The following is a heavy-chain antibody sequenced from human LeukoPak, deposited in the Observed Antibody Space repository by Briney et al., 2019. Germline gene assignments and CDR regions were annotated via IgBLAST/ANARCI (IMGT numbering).Heavy chain of an antibody. Sequence: ASVKVSCKASGYTFTGYYMHWVRQAPGQGLEWMGRINPNSGGTNYAQKFQGWVTMTRDTSISTAYMELSRLRSDDTAVYYCARASTEGIAVAGTLYNWFDPWGQGTLVTVFS. D-gene: IGHD6-19*01. J-gene: IGHJ5*02. CDR2: INPNSGGT. CDR3: ARASTEGIAVAGTLYNWFDP. V-gene: IGHV1-2*04. CDR1: GYTFTGYY.